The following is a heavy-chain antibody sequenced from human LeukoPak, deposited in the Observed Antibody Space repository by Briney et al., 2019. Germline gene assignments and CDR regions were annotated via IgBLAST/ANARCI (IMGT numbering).Heavy chain of an antibody. J-gene: IGHJ6*03. V-gene: IGHV3-23*01. CDR2: ISSTGGTT. CDR1: GITFSSYG. Sequence: QSGGSLRLSCAASGITFSSYGMSWVRQAPGKGLEWVSSISSTGGTTYYADSVKGRFTISRDNSKNTLYLQMNSLRAEDTAVYYCAKDSKIVGATFRSYHYMDVWGKGTAVTVSS. D-gene: IGHD1-26*01. CDR3: AKDSKIVGATFRSYHYMDV.